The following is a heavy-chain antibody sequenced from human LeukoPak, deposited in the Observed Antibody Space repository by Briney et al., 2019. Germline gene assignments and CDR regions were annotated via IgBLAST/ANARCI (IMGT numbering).Heavy chain of an antibody. Sequence: GGSLRLSCTASGFSFGDYAMSWFRQAPGKGLEWVGFIKTKRYDGATEYAASVKGRFTLSRDDPNSIAYLEMNSLKTEDTAVYYCAKDPQAIVGALARNWFDPWGQGTLVTVSS. CDR1: GFSFGDYA. V-gene: IGHV3-49*03. CDR2: IKTKRYDGAT. J-gene: IGHJ5*02. D-gene: IGHD1-26*01. CDR3: AKDPQAIVGALARNWFDP.